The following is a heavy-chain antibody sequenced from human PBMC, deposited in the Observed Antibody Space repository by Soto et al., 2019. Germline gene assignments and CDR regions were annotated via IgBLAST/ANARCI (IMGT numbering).Heavy chain of an antibody. J-gene: IGHJ6*02. CDR1: GGTFSSYA. CDR2: IIPIFGTA. V-gene: IGHV1-69*13. CDR3: ARSMVRGVIPHRNREQSYCYGMDV. D-gene: IGHD3-10*01. Sequence: GASVKVSCKASGGTFSSYAISWVRQAPGQGLEWMGGIIPIFGTANYAQKFQGRVTITADESTSTAYMGLSSLRSEDTAVYYCARSMVRGVIPHRNREQSYCYGMDVWGQGTTVTVSS.